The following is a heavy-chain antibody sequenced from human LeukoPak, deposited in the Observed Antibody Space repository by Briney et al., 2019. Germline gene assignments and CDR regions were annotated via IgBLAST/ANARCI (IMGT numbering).Heavy chain of an antibody. V-gene: IGHV3-21*01. CDR2: ISSSSSYI. Sequence: GGSLRLSCAASGFTFSSYSMNWVRQAPGKGLEWVSSISSSSSYIYYADSVKGRFTISRDNAKNSLYLQMNSLRAEDTAAYYCARDLWWELRGYFDYWGQGTLVTVSS. D-gene: IGHD1-26*01. J-gene: IGHJ4*02. CDR1: GFTFSSYS. CDR3: ARDLWWELRGYFDY.